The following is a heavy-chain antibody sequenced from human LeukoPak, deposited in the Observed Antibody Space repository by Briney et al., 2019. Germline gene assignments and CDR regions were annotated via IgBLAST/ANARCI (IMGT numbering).Heavy chain of an antibody. Sequence: SETLSLTCTVSGGSINTYYWSWIRQPPGKGLEWIGYIYYSGSTNYNPSLKSRVTISVDTSKNHFSLKLSSVTAADTAVYYCARARYSSSWRDYYYGMDVWGQGTTVTVSS. V-gene: IGHV4-59*08. CDR3: ARARYSSSWRDYYYGMDV. CDR2: IYYSGST. J-gene: IGHJ6*02. CDR1: GGSINTYY. D-gene: IGHD6-13*01.